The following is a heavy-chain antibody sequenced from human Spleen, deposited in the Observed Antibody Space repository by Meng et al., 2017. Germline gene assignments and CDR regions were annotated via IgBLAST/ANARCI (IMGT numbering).Heavy chain of an antibody. J-gene: IGHJ4*02. D-gene: IGHD3-10*01. CDR2: LGAHPGDT. V-gene: IGHV1-18*04. CDR3: AKGTPGRSYCDY. CDR1: GYMFTTYF. Sequence: QVQLVQSGAEVKKPGASVMISCKASGYMFTTYFLHWVRQAPGQGLEWMGWLGAHPGDTSFAPKFLGRVTVTADTATATAYMELRSLRSDDTAVYYCAKGTPGRSYCDYWGLGTLVTVSS.